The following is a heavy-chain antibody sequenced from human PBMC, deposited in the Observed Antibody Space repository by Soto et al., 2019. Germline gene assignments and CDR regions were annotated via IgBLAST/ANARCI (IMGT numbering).Heavy chain of an antibody. CDR2: IYYSGST. D-gene: IGHD3-3*01. Sequence: KTSETLSLTCTVSGGSISSSSYYWGWIRQPPGKGLEWIGSIYYSGSTYYNPSLKSRVTISVDTSKNQFSLKLSSVTAADTAVYYCARAALDFWSGYYVDYWGQGTLVTVSS. J-gene: IGHJ4*02. CDR3: ARAALDFWSGYYVDY. V-gene: IGHV4-39*01. CDR1: GGSISSSSYY.